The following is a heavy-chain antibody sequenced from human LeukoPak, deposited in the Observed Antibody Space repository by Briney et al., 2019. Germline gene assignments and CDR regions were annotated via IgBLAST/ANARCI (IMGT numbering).Heavy chain of an antibody. Sequence: ASVKVSCKASGGTFSSYTISWVRQAPGQGLEWMGRIIPILGIANYAQKFQGRVTITADKSTSTVYMELSSLRSEDTAVYYCATKGYCGGDCHFDYWGQGTLVTVSS. J-gene: IGHJ4*02. CDR2: IIPILGIA. D-gene: IGHD2-21*02. V-gene: IGHV1-69*02. CDR3: ATKGYCGGDCHFDY. CDR1: GGTFSSYT.